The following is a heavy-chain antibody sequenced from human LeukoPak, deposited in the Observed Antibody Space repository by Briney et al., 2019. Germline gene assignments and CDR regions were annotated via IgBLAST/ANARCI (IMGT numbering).Heavy chain of an antibody. CDR3: ARDPYTSSLFDY. J-gene: IGHJ4*02. Sequence: ASVKVSCKASGYTFTGYYMHWVRQAPGQGLEWMGWINPNSGGTNYAQKFRGRVTMTRDTSTSTVYMDLSSLRSEDTAIYYCARDPYTSSLFDYWGQGTLVTVSS. V-gene: IGHV1-2*02. D-gene: IGHD6-6*01. CDR2: INPNSGGT. CDR1: GYTFTGYY.